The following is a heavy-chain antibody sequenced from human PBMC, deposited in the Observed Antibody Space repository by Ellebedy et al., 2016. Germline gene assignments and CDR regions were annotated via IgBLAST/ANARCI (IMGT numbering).Heavy chain of an antibody. CDR2: ITTSSSCI. Sequence: ESLKISXAASGFKFSGYYMNWVRQAPGKGLEWVSSITTSSSCIYYAESVKGRFTITRDNAKNPLFLQMNSLRGDDAAVYLCARALADGARVYDAFDIWGQGTMVNVSS. D-gene: IGHD5-18*01. CDR1: GFKFSGYY. J-gene: IGHJ3*02. CDR3: ARALADGARVYDAFDI. V-gene: IGHV3-21*06.